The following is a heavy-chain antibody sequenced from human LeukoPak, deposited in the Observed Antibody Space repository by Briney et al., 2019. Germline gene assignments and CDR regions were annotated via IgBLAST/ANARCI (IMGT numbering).Heavy chain of an antibody. J-gene: IGHJ4*02. CDR3: AKGISADGYNFERGADY. D-gene: IGHD5-24*01. CDR1: RFTFATYV. V-gene: IGHV3-23*01. Sequence: GGSLRLSCAASRFTFATYVMTWVRQAPGKGLEWVSSVGGDGRVTYYADSVKGRFTISRDNSKNTVFLQMNSLRVEDTAVYYCAKGISADGYNFERGADYWGQGAQVTVSS. CDR2: VGGDGRVT.